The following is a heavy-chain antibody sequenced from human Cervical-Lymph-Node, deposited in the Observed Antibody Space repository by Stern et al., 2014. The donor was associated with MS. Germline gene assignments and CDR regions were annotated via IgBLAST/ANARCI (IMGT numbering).Heavy chain of an antibody. V-gene: IGHV3-30*01. J-gene: IGHJ2*01. CDR2: ISYDGKTK. CDR1: TFTFSAFA. D-gene: IGHD2-21*02. CDR3: ARQMTHGPCDL. Sequence: VQLVESGGSVVQPRRSLRLSCAASTFTFSAFAMHWVRQAPGKGLEWVAVISYDGKTKFYADSVQGRFTISRDNSKNTLTLQMDSLRTEDTAVYYCARQMTHGPCDLWGRGTLVTVS.